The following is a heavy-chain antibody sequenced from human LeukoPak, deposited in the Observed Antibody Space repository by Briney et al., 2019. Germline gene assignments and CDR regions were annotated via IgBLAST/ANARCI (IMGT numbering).Heavy chain of an antibody. D-gene: IGHD5/OR15-5a*01. Sequence: GGSLRLSCAAPGFIFSTYTMNWVRQAPGKGLGWVSSISSSVGSTYYADSVKGRFTISRDNSKNTLYLQVNSRRVEDTAAYHSTKALVYHDSCPDPSGHGTLVTVSS. CDR2: ISSSVGST. CDR3: TKALVYHDSCPDP. V-gene: IGHV3-23*01. J-gene: IGHJ5*02. CDR1: GFIFSTYT.